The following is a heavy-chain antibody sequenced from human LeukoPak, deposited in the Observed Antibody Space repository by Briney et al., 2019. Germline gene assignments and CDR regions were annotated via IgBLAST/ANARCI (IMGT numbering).Heavy chain of an antibody. V-gene: IGHV5-51*01. CDR3: ARHLGSVTTQPWFDP. J-gene: IGHJ5*02. CDR1: GYSFTNYW. D-gene: IGHD7-27*01. Sequence: GESLKISCKASGYSFTNYWIGWVRQMPGKGLEWMGIIYPSDSDTRYSPSFQGQVTISVDKSISTAYLQWSSLQASDTAMYYCARHLGSVTTQPWFDPWGQGTLVIVSS. CDR2: IYPSDSDT.